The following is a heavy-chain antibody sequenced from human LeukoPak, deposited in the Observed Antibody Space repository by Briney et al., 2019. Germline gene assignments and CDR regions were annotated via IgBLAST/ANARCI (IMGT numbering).Heavy chain of an antibody. CDR1: GITFSNAW. V-gene: IGHV3-15*01. CDR3: GRDARGYYDDGYFDY. CDR2: IKSKADGGAT. J-gene: IGHJ4*02. D-gene: IGHD3-22*01. Sequence: PGGSLRLSCAASGITFSNAWMSWIRQGPGKGLECVARIKSKADGGATDYAAPVKGRFIISRDDSKNTLYLQMNSLKTEDTAVYYCGRDARGYYDDGYFDYWGQGTLVTVSS.